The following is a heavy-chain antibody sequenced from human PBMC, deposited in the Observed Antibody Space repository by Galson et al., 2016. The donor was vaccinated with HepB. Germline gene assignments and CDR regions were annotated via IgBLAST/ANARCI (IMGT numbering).Heavy chain of an antibody. CDR2: LSVYNGHT. CDR3: ARLEGFGDPFDY. Sequence: SVKVSCKASGYTFNTYAISWARQAPGQGLEWMGWLSVYNGHTSSAQKFQGRVTMTTDTSTNAAFLELSSLISDDTAVYYCARLEGFGDPFDYWGQGTLVTVSS. D-gene: IGHD3-10*01. CDR1: GYTFNTYA. V-gene: IGHV1-18*01. J-gene: IGHJ4*02.